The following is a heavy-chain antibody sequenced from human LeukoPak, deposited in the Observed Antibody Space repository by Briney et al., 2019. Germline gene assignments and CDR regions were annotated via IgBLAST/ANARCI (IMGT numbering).Heavy chain of an antibody. CDR1: GGTFSSYA. V-gene: IGHV1-69*05. Sequence: ASVNVSCKASGGTFSSYAISWVRQAPGQGLEWMGGIIPIFGTANYAQKFQGRVTITTDESTSTAYMELSSLRSEDTAVYYCASKRARDTAIVSYYYYYLDVWGKGTTVTVSS. CDR2: IIPIFGTA. J-gene: IGHJ6*03. CDR3: ASKRARDTAIVSYYYYYLDV. D-gene: IGHD5-18*01.